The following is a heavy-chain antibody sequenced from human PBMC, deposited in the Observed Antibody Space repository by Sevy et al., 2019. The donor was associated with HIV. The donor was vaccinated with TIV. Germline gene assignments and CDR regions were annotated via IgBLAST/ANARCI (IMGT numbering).Heavy chain of an antibody. CDR2: FSGSGGST. Sequence: GGSLRLSCAASGFPFSSYAMSWVRQAPGKGLEWVSAFSGSGGSTYYADSVKGRFTISRDNSKNTLYLQMNSLRAEDTAVYYCAKEGWVWGTIWDYWGQGTLVTVSS. CDR1: GFPFSSYA. J-gene: IGHJ4*02. D-gene: IGHD3-16*01. CDR3: AKEGWVWGTIWDY. V-gene: IGHV3-23*01.